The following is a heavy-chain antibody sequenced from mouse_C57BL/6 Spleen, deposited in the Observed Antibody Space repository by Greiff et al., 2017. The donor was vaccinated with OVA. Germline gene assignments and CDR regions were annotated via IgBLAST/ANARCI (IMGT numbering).Heavy chain of an antibody. CDR2: FYPGSGSI. V-gene: IGHV1-62-2*01. CDR1: GYTFTEYT. D-gene: IGHD1-1*01. J-gene: IGHJ1*03. CDR3: ARHGEIYYYGSSYWYFDV. Sequence: VQLQQSGAELVKPGASVKLSCKASGYTFTEYTIHWVKQRSGQGLEWIGWFYPGSGSIKYNEKFKDKATLTADKSSSTVYMELSRLTSEDSAVYFCARHGEIYYYGSSYWYFDVWGTGTTVTVSS.